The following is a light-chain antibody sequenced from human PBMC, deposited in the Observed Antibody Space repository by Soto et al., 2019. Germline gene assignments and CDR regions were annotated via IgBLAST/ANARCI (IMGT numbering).Light chain of an antibody. CDR2: EVN. J-gene: IGLJ2*01. V-gene: IGLV2-8*01. Sequence: QSVLTQPPSASGSPGQSVTISCTGTSSDIGAYNYVSWFQQHPGEAPKLIISEVNKRPSGVPNRFSGSKSGNTASLTVSGLQAEDEADYYCTSYGCRDNLIFGGGTKLTVL. CDR3: TSYGCRDNLI. CDR1: SSDIGAYNY.